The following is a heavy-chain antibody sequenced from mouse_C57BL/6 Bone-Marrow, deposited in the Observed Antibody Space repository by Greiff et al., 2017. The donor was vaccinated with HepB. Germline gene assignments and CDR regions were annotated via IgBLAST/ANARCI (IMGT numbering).Heavy chain of an antibody. D-gene: IGHD2-4*01. CDR1: GYTFTSYW. CDR2: IDPSDSYT. Sequence: VQLQQPGAELVMPGASVKLSCKASGYTFTSYWMHWVKQRPGQGLEWIGEIDPSDSYTNYNQKFKGKSTLTVDKSSSTAYMRLSSLTSDDSAVYYCGSEGDYPWFAYWGQGTLVTVSA. J-gene: IGHJ3*01. CDR3: GSEGDYPWFAY. V-gene: IGHV1-69*01.